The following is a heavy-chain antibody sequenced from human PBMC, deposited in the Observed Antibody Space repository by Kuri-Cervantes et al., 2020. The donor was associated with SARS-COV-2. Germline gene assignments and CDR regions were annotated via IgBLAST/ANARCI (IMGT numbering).Heavy chain of an antibody. D-gene: IGHD1-20*01. J-gene: IGHJ4*02. Sequence: GSLRLSCSVSGGSVDNKNYFWHWIRQPPGKGLEWIGKIYFSGQTHYSPSLKSRVTISLDTSKSQFSLSLSSVTAADTAVYYCARHTITGPFDYWGQGTLVTVSS. V-gene: IGHV4-39*01. CDR2: IYFSGQT. CDR3: ARHTITGPFDY. CDR1: GGSVDNKNYF.